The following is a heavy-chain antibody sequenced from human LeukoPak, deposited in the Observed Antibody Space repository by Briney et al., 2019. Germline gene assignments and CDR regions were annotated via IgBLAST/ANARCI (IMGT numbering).Heavy chain of an antibody. CDR2: ISYDGSNK. CDR1: GFTFSSYD. J-gene: IGHJ4*02. V-gene: IGHV3-30*03. Sequence: GGSQRLSCAASGFTFSSYDMHWARQAPGKGLEWVAVISYDGSNKYYADSVKGRFTISRDNSKDTLYLQMNSLRAEDTAVYYCARDLADYGDYEGGPFDYWGQGTLVTVSS. CDR3: ARDLADYGDYEGGPFDY. D-gene: IGHD4-17*01.